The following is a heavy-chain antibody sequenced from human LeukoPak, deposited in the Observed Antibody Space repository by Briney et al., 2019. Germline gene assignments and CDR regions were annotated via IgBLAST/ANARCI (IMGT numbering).Heavy chain of an antibody. D-gene: IGHD6-13*01. J-gene: IGHJ6*03. CDR3: ARGYSSSWYSPYYYYYMDV. CDR1: GYTFTSYG. CDR2: ISAYNGNT. Sequence: GASVKVSCKASGYTFTSYGIIWVRQAPGQGLEWMGWISAYNGNTNYAQKLQGRVTMTTDTSTSTAYMELRSLRSDDTAVYYCARGYSSSWYSPYYYYYMDVWGKGTTVTVSS. V-gene: IGHV1-18*01.